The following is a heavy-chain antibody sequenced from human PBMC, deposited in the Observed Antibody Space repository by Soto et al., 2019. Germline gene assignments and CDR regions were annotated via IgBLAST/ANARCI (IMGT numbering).Heavy chain of an antibody. CDR2: VSPKSGGT. Sequence: ASVKVSCKASGYTFTGYYMHWVRQAPGQGFEWMGRVSPKSGGTNYAQKFQGRVTMTWDTSLNTAYMELSSLISEDTAVYYCARPPGYISDWYYFDLWGQGTLVTVSS. CDR1: GYTFTGYY. J-gene: IGHJ4*02. CDR3: ARPPGYISDWYYFDL. D-gene: IGHD6-19*01. V-gene: IGHV1-2*02.